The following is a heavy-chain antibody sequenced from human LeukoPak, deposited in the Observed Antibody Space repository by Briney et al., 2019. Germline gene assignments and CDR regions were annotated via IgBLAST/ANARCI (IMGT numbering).Heavy chain of an antibody. CDR1: GYTFTSYG. J-gene: IGHJ5*02. D-gene: IGHD1-7*01. V-gene: IGHV1-18*01. CDR3: ARVFSLGRGLWNLFLS. Sequence: ASVKVSCKASGYTFTSYGISWVRQAPGQGREWMGWISAYNGKTNYAQKLQGRVTITTDTSTSTAYMELRSLRSDDTAVYYCARVFSLGRGLWNLFLSWGQGTLVTVSS. CDR2: ISAYNGKT.